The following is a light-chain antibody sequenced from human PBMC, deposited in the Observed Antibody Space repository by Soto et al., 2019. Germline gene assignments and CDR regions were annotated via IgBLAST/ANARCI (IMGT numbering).Light chain of an antibody. CDR2: DVS. CDR3: SSYTSSSTLV. CDR1: SGDVGGYNY. V-gene: IGLV2-14*01. J-gene: IGLJ3*02. Sequence: QSVLTQPASVSGSPGQSITISCTGTSGDVGGYNYVSWYQQHPGKAPKLMIYDVSNRPSGVSNRFSGSKSGNTASLTISGVQAEDEADYYGSSYTSSSTLVFGGGTQLTVL.